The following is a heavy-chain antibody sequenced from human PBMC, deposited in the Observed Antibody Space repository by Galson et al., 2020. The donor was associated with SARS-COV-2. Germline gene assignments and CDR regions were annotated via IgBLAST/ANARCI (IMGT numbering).Heavy chain of an antibody. J-gene: IGHJ3*01. CDR3: ARDESWGSWFGELLRLTLDY. Sequence: ASVKVSCKASGYTFTSYGISWVRQAPGQGLEWMGWISAYTGNTNYAQKLQGRVTMTTDTSTSTAYMELRSLRSDDTAVYYCARDESWGSWFGELLRLTLDYWGQGTMVTVSS. CDR1: GYTFTSYG. D-gene: IGHD3-10*01. CDR2: ISAYTGNT. V-gene: IGHV1-18*01.